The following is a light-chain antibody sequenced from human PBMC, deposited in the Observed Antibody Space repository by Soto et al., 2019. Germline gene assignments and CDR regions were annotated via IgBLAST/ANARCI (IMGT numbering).Light chain of an antibody. V-gene: IGKV3-15*01. CDR2: GAS. CDR3: QQYNNWPPYT. Sequence: EIVMTQSPATLSVSPGERATLSCMASQSVSSNLAWYQQKPGQAPRLLIYGASTRATGIPARFSGSGSGTEFTRTISSLQSEDFAVYYCQQYNNWPPYTFGQGTKLEIK. CDR1: QSVSSN. J-gene: IGKJ2*01.